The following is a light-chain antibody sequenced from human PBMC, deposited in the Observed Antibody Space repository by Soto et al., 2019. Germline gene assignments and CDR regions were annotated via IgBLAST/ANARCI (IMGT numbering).Light chain of an antibody. V-gene: IGLV2-8*01. J-gene: IGLJ1*01. Sequence: HSSLTQPPSASGSPGQSVTISCTGTSSDVGGYNYVSWYQQHPGKAPKLMIYEVSKRPSGVPDRFSGSKSGNTASLTVSGLQAEDEADYYCSSYAGSNKFRAYVFGTGTKVTVL. CDR3: SSYAGSNKFRAYV. CDR2: EVS. CDR1: SSDVGGYNY.